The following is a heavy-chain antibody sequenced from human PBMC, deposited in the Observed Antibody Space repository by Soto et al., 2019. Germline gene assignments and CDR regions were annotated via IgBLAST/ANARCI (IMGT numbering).Heavy chain of an antibody. V-gene: IGHV4-34*01. Sequence: PSETLSLTCAVYGGSFSRYFWNWIRQPPGKGLEWIGEINHSGSTNYNTSLKSRVTISVDTSKNQFSLKLSSVTAADTAVYYCARGLSITNTFYYYYPMDVWGQGTTVTVSS. J-gene: IGHJ6*02. CDR2: INHSGST. D-gene: IGHD2-8*01. CDR3: ARGLSITNTFYYYYPMDV. CDR1: GGSFSRYF.